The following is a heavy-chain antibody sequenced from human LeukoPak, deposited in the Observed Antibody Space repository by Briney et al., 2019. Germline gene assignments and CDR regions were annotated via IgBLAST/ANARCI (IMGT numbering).Heavy chain of an antibody. CDR3: ARDMSPDIVATIPPGWFDP. D-gene: IGHD5-12*01. CDR2: INPNSGGT. CDR1: GGTFSSYA. V-gene: IGHV1-2*02. J-gene: IGHJ5*02. Sequence: GASVKVSCKASGGTFSSYAISWVRQAPGQGLEWMGWINPNSGGTNYAQKFQGRVTMTRDTSISTAYMELSRLRSDDTAVYYCARDMSPDIVATIPPGWFDPWGQGTLVTVSS.